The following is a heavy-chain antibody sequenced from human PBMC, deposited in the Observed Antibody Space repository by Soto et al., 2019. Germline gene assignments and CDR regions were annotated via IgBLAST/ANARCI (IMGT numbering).Heavy chain of an antibody. J-gene: IGHJ5*02. CDR3: RVHGAGPTNWFDP. CDR2: ISGSGGST. V-gene: IGHV3-23*01. CDR1: GFTFSSYA. Sequence: PGGSLRLSCAASGFTFSSYAMSWVRQAPGKGLEWVSAISGSGGSTYYADSVKGRFTISRDNSKNTLYMQMNSLRAEDTAVYYCRVHGAGPTNWFDPWGQGTPVTVSS. D-gene: IGHD6-19*01.